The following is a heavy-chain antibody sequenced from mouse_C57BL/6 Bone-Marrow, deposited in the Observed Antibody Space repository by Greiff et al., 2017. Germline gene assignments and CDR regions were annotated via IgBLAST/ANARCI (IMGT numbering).Heavy chain of an antibody. J-gene: IGHJ2*01. CDR3: TPYYGSSSLDY. CDR2: IDPETGGT. Sequence: QVQLKESGAELVRPGASVTLSCKASGYTFTDYEMHWVKQTPVHGLEWIGAIDPETGGTAYNQKFKGKAILTADKSSSTAYMELRSLTSEDSAVYYCTPYYGSSSLDYWGQGTTLTVSS. D-gene: IGHD1-1*01. V-gene: IGHV1-15*01. CDR1: GYTFTDYE.